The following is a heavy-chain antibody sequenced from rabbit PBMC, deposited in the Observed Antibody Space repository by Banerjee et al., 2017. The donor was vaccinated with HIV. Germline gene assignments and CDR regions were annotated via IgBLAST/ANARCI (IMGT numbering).Heavy chain of an antibody. CDR2: IGAGSSGST. CDR1: GFSFSSSYY. CDR3: ARGDPTITNHWYL. J-gene: IGHJ3*01. V-gene: IGHV1S45*01. D-gene: IGHD4-1*01. Sequence: QEQLVESGGGLVQPEGSLTLTCTASGFSFSSSYYMCWVRQAPGKGLEWIACIGAGSSGSTYYASWAKGRFTISKTSSTTMTLQMTSLTAADTATYFCARGDPTITNHWYLWGQGTLVTVS.